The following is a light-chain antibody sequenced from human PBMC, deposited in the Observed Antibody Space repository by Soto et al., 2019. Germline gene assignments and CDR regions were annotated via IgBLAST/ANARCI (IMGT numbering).Light chain of an antibody. J-gene: IGKJ5*01. CDR3: QQYGSSPPIT. V-gene: IGKV3-20*01. CDR2: GAS. CDR1: HSISSSY. Sequence: EIVLTQSPGTLSLSPGERATLSCRASHSISSSYLAWYQQKPGQAPRLLIYGASSRATGIPDRFSGSGSGTDFTLTISRLEHEEFAVYYCQQYGSSPPITFGQGTRLEIK.